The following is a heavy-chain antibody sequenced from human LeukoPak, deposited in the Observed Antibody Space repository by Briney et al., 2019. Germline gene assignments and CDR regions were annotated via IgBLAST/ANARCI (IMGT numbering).Heavy chain of an antibody. D-gene: IGHD6-13*01. CDR2: IYSGGGS. J-gene: IGHJ1*01. CDR1: GFNISTCH. Sequence: GGPKSLFCTPSGFNISTCHMSWVRQAPGKGLMWLSLIYSGGGSKYAESVKGRFTISRDTSKNTLFLQMNNLRAEDSAVYYCARVGYSSSCCRDWRPGVLVTVSS. V-gene: IGHV3-66*01. CDR3: ARVGYSSSCCRD.